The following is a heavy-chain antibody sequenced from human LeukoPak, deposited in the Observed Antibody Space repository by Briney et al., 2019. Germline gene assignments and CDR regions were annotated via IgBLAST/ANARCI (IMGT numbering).Heavy chain of an antibody. V-gene: IGHV3-48*03. CDR3: ARSESRLNYGSGTYYIYHFDY. CDR1: GFTFSSYE. D-gene: IGHD3-10*01. J-gene: IGHJ4*02. CDR2: SSGSGSTM. Sequence: GGSLRLSCVASGFTFSSYEMNWVRQTPGKGLEWVSYSSGSGSTMYYADSVKGRFTISRDNAKNSLYLQMNSLRAEDTAVYYCARSESRLNYGSGTYYIYHFDYWGQGTLVTVSS.